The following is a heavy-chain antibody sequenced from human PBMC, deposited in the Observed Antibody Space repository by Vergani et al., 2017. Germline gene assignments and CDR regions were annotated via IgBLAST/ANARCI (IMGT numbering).Heavy chain of an antibody. CDR3: ASGLSYSSSSIDY. Sequence: QVQLVESGGGVVQPGRSLRLSCAASGFTFSSYAMNWVRQAPGKGLEWVAVILYDGSNKYYADSVKGRFTISRDNSKNTLYLQMNSLRAEDTAVYYCASGLSYSSSSIDYWGQGTLVTVSS. V-gene: IGHV3-30-3*01. CDR1: GFTFSSYA. CDR2: ILYDGSNK. J-gene: IGHJ4*02. D-gene: IGHD6-6*01.